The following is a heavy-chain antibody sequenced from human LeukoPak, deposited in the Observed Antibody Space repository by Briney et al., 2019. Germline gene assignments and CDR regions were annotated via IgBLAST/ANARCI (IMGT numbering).Heavy chain of an antibody. J-gene: IGHJ3*02. CDR3: GRGGNGIDI. CDR1: GFTFSNYL. D-gene: IGHD2-8*01. V-gene: IGHV3-74*01. CDR2: INSDESNT. Sequence: PGGSLRLSCAASGFTFSNYLMHWVRHAPGKGLVWVSRINSDESNTNSYADSVKGLFTISKDNAKNTLYLQMNSLRAEDTAVYFCGRGGNGIDIWGQGTTVIVSS.